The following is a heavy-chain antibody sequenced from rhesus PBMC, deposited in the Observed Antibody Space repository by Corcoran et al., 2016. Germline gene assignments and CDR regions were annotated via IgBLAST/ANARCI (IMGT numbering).Heavy chain of an antibody. D-gene: IGHD3-16*01. CDR1: GGSISDDYY. CDR2: IYGSGGGT. Sequence: QVQLQESGPGLVKPSETLSLTCAVSGGSISDDYYWSWIRQPPGKGLEWIGYIYGSGGGTNYNPSLKNRVTSSIDTSKNQFSLKLSSVTAADTAVYYCARGSGSYYNAEYFDFWGQGALVTVSS. J-gene: IGHJ1*01. V-gene: IGHV4-106*01. CDR3: ARGSGSYYNAEYFDF.